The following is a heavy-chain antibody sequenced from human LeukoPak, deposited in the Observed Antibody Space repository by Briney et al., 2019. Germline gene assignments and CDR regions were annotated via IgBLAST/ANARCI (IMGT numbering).Heavy chain of an antibody. CDR1: GGSFSGYY. V-gene: IGHV4-34*01. CDR3: AGGGLVAGTPY. D-gene: IGHD6-19*01. J-gene: IGHJ4*02. CDR2: INHSGST. Sequence: SETLSLTCAVYGGSFSGYYWSWIRQPPGKGLEWIGEINHSGSTNYNPSLKSRVTISVDTSKNQFSLKLSSVTAADTAVYYCAGGGLVAGTPYWGQGTLVTVSS.